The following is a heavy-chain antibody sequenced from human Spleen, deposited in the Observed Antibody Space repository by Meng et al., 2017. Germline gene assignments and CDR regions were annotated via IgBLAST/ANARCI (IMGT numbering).Heavy chain of an antibody. CDR3: ARDHDPGYFDY. CDR1: GFTFNSYT. V-gene: IGHV3-30-3*01. CDR2: ITHDGSNK. Sequence: QVQLVESGGDVVQPGGSLRLSCAASGFTFNSYTMNWVRQAPGKGLEWVAVITHDGSNKYYADSVKGRFTVSSDKSKNTLYLQMNSLRPEDTAVYYCARDHDPGYFDYWGQGTLVTVSS. D-gene: IGHD1-1*01. J-gene: IGHJ4*02.